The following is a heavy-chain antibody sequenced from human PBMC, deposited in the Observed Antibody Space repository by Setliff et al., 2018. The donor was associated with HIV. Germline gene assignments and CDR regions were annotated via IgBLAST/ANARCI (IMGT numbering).Heavy chain of an antibody. J-gene: IGHJ3*02. CDR3: ARAGSSWTDAFDI. CDR2: ISAYNGNT. Sequence: ASVKVSCKASGDTFRSRAFNWVRQAPGQGPEWMGWISAYNGNTNYAQKLQGRVTMTTDTSTSTAYMELRSLRSDDTAVYYCARAGSSWTDAFDIWGQGTMVTVSS. CDR1: GDTFRSRA. V-gene: IGHV1-18*01. D-gene: IGHD6-13*01.